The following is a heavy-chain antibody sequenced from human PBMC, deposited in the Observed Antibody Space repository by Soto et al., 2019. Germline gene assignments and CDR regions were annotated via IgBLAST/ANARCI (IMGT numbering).Heavy chain of an antibody. J-gene: IGHJ4*02. V-gene: IGHV3-33*01. CDR3: ARPFRGMYYFDY. Sequence: QVQLVESGGGVVQPGRSLRLSCAASGFTFSSYGMHWVRQAPGKGLEWVAVIWYDGSNKYYADSVKGRITISRDNSKNTLYLQMNSLRAEDTAVYYCARPFRGMYYFDYWGQGTLVTVSS. D-gene: IGHD3-10*01. CDR2: IWYDGSNK. CDR1: GFTFSSYG.